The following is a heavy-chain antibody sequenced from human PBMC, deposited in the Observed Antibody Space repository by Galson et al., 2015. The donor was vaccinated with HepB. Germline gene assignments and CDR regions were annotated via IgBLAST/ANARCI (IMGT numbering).Heavy chain of an antibody. V-gene: IGHV6-1*01. CDR2: TYYRSKWYN. CDR3: ARDSSSSWYGTRKYDY. J-gene: IGHJ4*02. CDR1: GDSVSSNSAA. Sequence: CAISGDSVSSNSAAWNWIRQSSSRGLEWLGRTYYRSKWYNDYAVSVKSRITINPDTSKNQFSLQLNSVTPEDTAVYYCARDSSSSWYGTRKYDYWGQGTLVTVSS. D-gene: IGHD6-13*01.